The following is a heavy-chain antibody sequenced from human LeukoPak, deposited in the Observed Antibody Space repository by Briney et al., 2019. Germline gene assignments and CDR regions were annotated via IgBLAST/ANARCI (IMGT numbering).Heavy chain of an antibody. J-gene: IGHJ4*02. D-gene: IGHD2-15*01. CDR2: ITGDGGRT. CDR3: AKDRYCSGGACSGGFDS. V-gene: IGHV3-43*02. CDR1: GFTFDDYA. Sequence: GGSLRLSCAASGFTFDDYAMHWVRQPPGKGLEGVSLITGDGGRTKFADSVKGRFAISRDNSKNSLYLQMNSLRTEDTALYYCAKDRYCSGGACSGGFDSWGQGTLVAVSS.